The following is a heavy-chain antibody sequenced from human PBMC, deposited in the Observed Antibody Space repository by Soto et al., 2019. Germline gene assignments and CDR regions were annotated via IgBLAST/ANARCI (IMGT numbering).Heavy chain of an antibody. CDR3: ARVYSNYVNWFDP. V-gene: IGHV4-39*01. CDR2: IYYSGST. J-gene: IGHJ5*02. CDR1: GGSISSSSYY. D-gene: IGHD4-4*01. Sequence: QLQLQESGPGLVKPSETLSLTCTVSGGSISSSSYYWGWIRQPTGKGLEWIGSIYYSGSTYYNPSLKSRVTISVDTSKNQFALKLSSVTAADTAVYYCARVYSNYVNWFDPWGQGTLVTVSS.